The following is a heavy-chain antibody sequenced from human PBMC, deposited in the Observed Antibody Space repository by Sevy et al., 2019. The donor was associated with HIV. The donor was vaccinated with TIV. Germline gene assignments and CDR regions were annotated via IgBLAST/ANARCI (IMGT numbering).Heavy chain of an antibody. Sequence: GGSLRLSCAASGFTVSSNYMGWVRQAPGKGLEWVSVIYSGGNTYYADSVKGRFTISRDNSKNTLYLQMNSLRAEDTAVYYCARVGLWRENAFDIWGQWTMVTVSS. J-gene: IGHJ3*02. CDR2: IYSGGNT. CDR3: ARVGLWRENAFDI. CDR1: GFTVSSNY. D-gene: IGHD3-16*01. V-gene: IGHV3-53*01.